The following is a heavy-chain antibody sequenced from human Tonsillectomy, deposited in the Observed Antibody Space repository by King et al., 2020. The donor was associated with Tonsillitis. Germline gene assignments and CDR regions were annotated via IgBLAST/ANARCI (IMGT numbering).Heavy chain of an antibody. CDR1: GFTFSLYG. Sequence: VQLVESGGGVVQPGRSLRLSCAASGFTFSLYGMHWVRQAPGKGLEWAAFISYEGSSKYSADSVKGRFTVSRDNSKNTLYLHMNSLRPEDTDVYYCAKDITVAGAPYYSSGLDVWGQGTTVTVSS. J-gene: IGHJ6*02. V-gene: IGHV3-30*18. CDR2: ISYEGSSK. D-gene: IGHD6-19*01. CDR3: AKDITVAGAPYYSSGLDV.